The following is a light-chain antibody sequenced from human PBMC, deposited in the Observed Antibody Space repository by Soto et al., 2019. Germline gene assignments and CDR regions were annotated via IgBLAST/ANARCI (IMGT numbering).Light chain of an antibody. Sequence: DIHMTQSPSSLSASVGDRVTITCRASERVTNYLNWYQLKPGKPPKLLIYAASTLQGGVPSRFSGRGSGTDFTLTISSLQPEDFATYYCQQSSSSPITFGQGTRLEIK. CDR3: QQSSSSPIT. V-gene: IGKV1-39*01. J-gene: IGKJ5*01. CDR2: AAS. CDR1: ERVTNY.